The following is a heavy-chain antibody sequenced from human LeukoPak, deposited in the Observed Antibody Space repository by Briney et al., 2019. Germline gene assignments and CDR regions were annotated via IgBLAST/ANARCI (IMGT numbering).Heavy chain of an antibody. J-gene: IGHJ5*02. CDR3: ARGKYQLLSYWFDP. D-gene: IGHD2-2*01. CDR1: GFTFSSYA. Sequence: GGPQRLSCAASGFTFSSYAMHWVRQAPGKGLEWVAVIWYDGSNKYYADSVKGRFTISRDNSKNTLYLQMNSLRAEDTAVYYCARGKYQLLSYWFDPWGQGTLVTVSS. V-gene: IGHV3-33*08. CDR2: IWYDGSNK.